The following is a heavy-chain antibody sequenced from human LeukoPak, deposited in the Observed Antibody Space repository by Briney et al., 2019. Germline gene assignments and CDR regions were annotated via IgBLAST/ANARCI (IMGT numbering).Heavy chain of an antibody. CDR2: VSGDGTTT. CDR1: GITISRYW. J-gene: IGHJ4*02. D-gene: IGHD6-19*01. Sequence: PGGSLRLSCAASGITISRYWMHWVRQAPGEGLVWVSRVSGDGTTTNYADSVKGRFTISRDNAKNTMSLQMTSLRAEDTAVYYCTMFTSGWDWGQGTLVTVSS. CDR3: TMFTSGWD. V-gene: IGHV3-74*01.